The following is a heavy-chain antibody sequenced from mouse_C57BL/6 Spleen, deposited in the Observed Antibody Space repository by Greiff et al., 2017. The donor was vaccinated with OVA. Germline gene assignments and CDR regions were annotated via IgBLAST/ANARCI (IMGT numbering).Heavy chain of an antibody. Sequence: QVQLQQPGAELVKPGASVKLSCKASGYTFTSYWMHWVKQRPGRGLEWIGRIDPNSGGTKYNEKFKSKATLTVDTPSSTACMQLSSLTSEDSAVYYCARPIYYDYDVYYAMDYWGQGTSVTVSS. J-gene: IGHJ4*01. CDR2: IDPNSGGT. CDR1: GYTFTSYW. V-gene: IGHV1-72*01. D-gene: IGHD2-4*01. CDR3: ARPIYYDYDVYYAMDY.